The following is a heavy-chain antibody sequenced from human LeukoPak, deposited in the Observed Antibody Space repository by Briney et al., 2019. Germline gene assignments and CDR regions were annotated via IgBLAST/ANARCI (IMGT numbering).Heavy chain of an antibody. V-gene: IGHV3-21*01. D-gene: IGHD2-15*01. CDR1: GFTFSSYS. CDR3: ARGIVVVAATPSGDAFDI. J-gene: IGHJ3*02. CDR2: ISSSSSYI. Sequence: GGSLRLSCAASGFTFSSYSMNWVRQAPGKGLEWVSSISSSSSYIYYADSVKGRFTISRDNAKNSLYLQMNSLRAEDTAVYYCARGIVVVAATPSGDAFDIWGQGTMVTVSS.